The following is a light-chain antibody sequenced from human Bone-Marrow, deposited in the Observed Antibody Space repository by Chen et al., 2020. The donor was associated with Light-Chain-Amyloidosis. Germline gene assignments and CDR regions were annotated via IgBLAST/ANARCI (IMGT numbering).Light chain of an antibody. CDR2: DDS. V-gene: IGLV3-21*02. CDR3: QVWDRSSDRPV. CDR1: NIGSTS. Sequence: SYVLTQPSSVSVAPGQTATIACGGNNIGSTSVHWYQQTPGQAPLLVVYDDSDRPSGIPERLSGSNSGNPATLTISRVGAGDEADYYCQVWDRSSDRPVFGGGTKLTVL. J-gene: IGLJ3*02.